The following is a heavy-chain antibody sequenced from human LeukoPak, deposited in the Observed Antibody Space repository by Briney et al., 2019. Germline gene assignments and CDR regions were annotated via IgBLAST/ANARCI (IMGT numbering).Heavy chain of an antibody. V-gene: IGHV3-74*01. D-gene: IGHD3-3*01. CDR1: GFTFSRYW. CDR2: INSDGSST. CDR3: ARESYDLSLGFDY. J-gene: IGHJ4*02. Sequence: PGGSLRLSCAASGFTFSRYWMHWVRQAPGKGLVWVSRINSDGSSTSYADSVKGRFTISRDNAKNTLYLQMNSLRAEDTAVYYCARESYDLSLGFDYWGQGTLVTVSS.